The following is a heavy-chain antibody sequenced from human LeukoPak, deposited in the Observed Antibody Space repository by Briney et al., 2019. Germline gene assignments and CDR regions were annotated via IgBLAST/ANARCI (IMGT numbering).Heavy chain of an antibody. CDR2: IYSGGST. D-gene: IGHD5-18*01. CDR3: ARDSPLDTAMVRRNYYYGMDV. Sequence: HPGGSLRLSCAASGFTVSSNYMSWVRQAPGKGLEWVSVIYSGGSTYYADSVKGRFTISRDNSKNTLYLQMNSLRAEDTAVYYCARDSPLDTAMVRRNYYYGMDVWGQGTTVTVSS. CDR1: GFTVSSNY. V-gene: IGHV3-66*01. J-gene: IGHJ6*02.